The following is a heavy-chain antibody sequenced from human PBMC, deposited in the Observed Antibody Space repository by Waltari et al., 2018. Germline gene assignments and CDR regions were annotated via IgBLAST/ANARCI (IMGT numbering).Heavy chain of an antibody. D-gene: IGHD4-17*01. CDR3: VTGLTTVTAKDYFDH. Sequence: EVQLVESGGGSVQPGGSLRLSCAASGMTFRNYWMNWVSQAPGKGLEWVANIKQDGSEKNYVDSVEGRFSISRDNAQNSLYLQMNSLRAEDTAIYYCVTGLTTVTAKDYFDHWGQGALVTVSS. CDR1: GMTFRNYW. J-gene: IGHJ4*02. V-gene: IGHV3-7*01. CDR2: IKQDGSEK.